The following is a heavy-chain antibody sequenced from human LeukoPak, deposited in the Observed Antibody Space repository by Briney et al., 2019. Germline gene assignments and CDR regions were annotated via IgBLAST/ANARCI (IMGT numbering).Heavy chain of an antibody. Sequence: AETLSLTCTVSGGSISSHYWSWIRQPPGKGLEWIGYIYYSGSTNYNPSLKSRVPISVDTSKNQFSLTLSSVTAADTAVYYCARDYYDSSGKLTFDYWGQGTLVTVSS. J-gene: IGHJ4*02. CDR3: ARDYYDSSGKLTFDY. V-gene: IGHV4-59*11. CDR2: IYYSGST. D-gene: IGHD3-22*01. CDR1: GGSISSHY.